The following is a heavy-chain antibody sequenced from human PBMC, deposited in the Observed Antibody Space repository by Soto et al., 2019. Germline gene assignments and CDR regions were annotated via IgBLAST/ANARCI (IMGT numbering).Heavy chain of an antibody. Sequence: SETLSLTCVVSSYSISSGFFWAWIRQPPGKGLEWVGSIYHTGDTHYNPSLRSQVSMSVDTSKNHFSLRLTYLTAADTAVYFCARDTNSLDLWGQGILVTVSS. V-gene: IGHV4-38-2*02. CDR3: ARDTNSLDL. D-gene: IGHD2-8*01. J-gene: IGHJ5*02. CDR2: IYHTGDT. CDR1: SYSISSGFF.